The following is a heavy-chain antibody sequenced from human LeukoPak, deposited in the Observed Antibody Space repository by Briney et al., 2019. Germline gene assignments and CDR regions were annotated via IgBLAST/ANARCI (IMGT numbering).Heavy chain of an antibody. Sequence: ASVKVSCKASGYTFTDHYMHWVRQAPGQGLEWMGWSNPNSGDTNYAQKLQGRVTMTTDTSTSTAYMELRSLRSDDTAVYYCARVDTTMVRELGDYYYYYYMDVWGKGTTVTISS. V-gene: IGHV1-2*02. CDR2: SNPNSGDT. J-gene: IGHJ6*03. D-gene: IGHD3-10*01. CDR1: GYTFTDHY. CDR3: ARVDTTMVRELGDYYYYYYMDV.